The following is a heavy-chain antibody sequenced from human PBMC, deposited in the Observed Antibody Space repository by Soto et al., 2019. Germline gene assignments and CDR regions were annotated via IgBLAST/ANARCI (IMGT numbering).Heavy chain of an antibody. V-gene: IGHV3-23*01. D-gene: IGHD3-3*01. J-gene: IGHJ6*02. CDR1: GFTFSSYA. CDR3: ARGYYDFWSGYRPWYYYGMDV. CDR2: ISGSGGST. Sequence: PGGSLRLSCAASGFTFSSYAMSWVRQAPGKGLEWVSAISGSGGSTYYADSVKGRFTISRDNSKNTLYLQMNSLRAEDTAVYYCARGYYDFWSGYRPWYYYGMDVWGQGTTVTVSS.